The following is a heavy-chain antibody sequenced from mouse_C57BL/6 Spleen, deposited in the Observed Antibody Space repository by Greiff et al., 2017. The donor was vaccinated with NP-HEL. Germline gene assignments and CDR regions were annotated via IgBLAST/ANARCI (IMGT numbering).Heavy chain of an antibody. CDR1: GYTFTSYW. V-gene: IGHV1-64*01. Sequence: VQLQQSGAELVKPGASVKLSCKASGYTFTSYWMHWVKQRPGQGLEWIGMIHPNSGSTNYNEKFKSKATLTVDKSSSTAYMQLSSLTSEDSAVYYCVREDDYNGSSLWYFDVWGTGTTVTVSS. CDR2: IHPNSGST. CDR3: VREDDYNGSSLWYFDV. D-gene: IGHD1-1*01. J-gene: IGHJ1*03.